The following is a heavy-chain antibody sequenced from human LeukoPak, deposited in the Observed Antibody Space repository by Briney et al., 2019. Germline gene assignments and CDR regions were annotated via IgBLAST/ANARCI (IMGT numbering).Heavy chain of an antibody. D-gene: IGHD6-19*01. CDR2: VYYSGST. V-gene: IGHV4-59*11. Sequence: SEALSLTCIVSGASISSPYWSWIRQPPGKGLEWIGYVYYSGSTHYNPSLQSRVTISVDTSKNQFSLNLNSVTAADTATYYCARGSSRWDCWGQGTLVTVSS. CDR1: GASISSPY. J-gene: IGHJ4*02. CDR3: ARGSSRWDC.